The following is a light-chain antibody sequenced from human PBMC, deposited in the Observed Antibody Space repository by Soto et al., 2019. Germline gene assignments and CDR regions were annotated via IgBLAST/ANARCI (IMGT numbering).Light chain of an antibody. CDR3: QQTNTFPST. J-gene: IGKJ5*01. CDR2: AAS. Sequence: DIQMTQFPSSVSASVGDRVSITCRASQGISIWLAWYQQKPGKAPKLLIYAASSLQGGVPSRFSGSGSATDFTLTISSLHPEDFATYYCQQTNTFPSTFGQGTRLDIK. CDR1: QGISIW. V-gene: IGKV1D-12*01.